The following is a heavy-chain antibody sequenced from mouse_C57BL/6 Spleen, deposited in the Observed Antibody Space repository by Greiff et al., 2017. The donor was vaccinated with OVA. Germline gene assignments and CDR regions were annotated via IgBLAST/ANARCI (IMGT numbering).Heavy chain of an antibody. CDR1: GYTFTDYN. CDR3: ARALRGGDYDYFDY. CDR2: INPNNGGT. Sequence: EVKLQESGPELVKPGASVKIPCKASGYTFTDYNMDWVKQSHGKSLEWIGDINPNNGGTIYNQKFKGKATLTVDKSSSTAYMELRSLTSEDTAVYYCARALRGGDYDYFDYWGQGTTLTVSS. D-gene: IGHD2-4*01. J-gene: IGHJ2*01. V-gene: IGHV1-18*01.